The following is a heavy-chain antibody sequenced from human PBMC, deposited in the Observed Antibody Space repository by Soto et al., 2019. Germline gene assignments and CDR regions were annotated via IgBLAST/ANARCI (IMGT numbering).Heavy chain of an antibody. V-gene: IGHV1-69*13. CDR1: GGTFSSYA. Sequence: ASVKVSCKASGGTFSSYAISWVRQAPGQGLEWMGGFIPLFGTANYAQKFQGRVTITADESTRTAYMELRSLRPEDTAVYYCARGIRYFDWFPPFDYWGQGTLVTVPS. CDR3: ARGIRYFDWFPPFDY. CDR2: FIPLFGTA. D-gene: IGHD3-9*01. J-gene: IGHJ4*02.